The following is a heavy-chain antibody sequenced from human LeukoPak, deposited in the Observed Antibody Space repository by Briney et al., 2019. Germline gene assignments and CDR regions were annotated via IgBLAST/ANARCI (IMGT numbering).Heavy chain of an antibody. D-gene: IGHD3-3*01. Sequence: ASVKVSCKASGYTFTGYYMHWVGQAPGQGREWMGWINPNSGGTNYAQKFQGRVTMTRDTSISTAYMELSRLRSDDTAVYYCARESPQNFRHGMDVWGQGTTVTVSS. CDR1: GYTFTGYY. V-gene: IGHV1-2*02. J-gene: IGHJ6*02. CDR2: INPNSGGT. CDR3: ARESPQNFRHGMDV.